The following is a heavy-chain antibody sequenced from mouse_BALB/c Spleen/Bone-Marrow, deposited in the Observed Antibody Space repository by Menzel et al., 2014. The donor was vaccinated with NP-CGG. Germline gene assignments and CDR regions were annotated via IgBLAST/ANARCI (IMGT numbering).Heavy chain of an antibody. CDR2: ISSGSSTI. V-gene: IGHV5-17*02. CDR3: TRGGNWDDFDY. Sequence: EVQLQQSGGGLVQPGGSRKLSCAASGFTFXSFGMHWVRQAPEKGLEWVAYISSGSSTIFYADTVKDRFTVSRDNPKNTLFLQMTSLRSEDTAMYYCTRGGNWDDFDYWGQGTTLTVSS. D-gene: IGHD4-1*01. J-gene: IGHJ2*01. CDR1: GFTFXSFG.